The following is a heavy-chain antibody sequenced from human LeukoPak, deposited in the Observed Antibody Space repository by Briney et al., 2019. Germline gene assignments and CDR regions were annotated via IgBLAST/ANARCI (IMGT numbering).Heavy chain of an antibody. Sequence: GGSLRLSCAASEFTFSDFYMSWVRQAPGKGLEWVSAISGSGDNTYYADSVKGRFTISRDNSKNTLYLQMNSLRADDTAVYYCAKPARTDYADYWGQGTLVTVSS. J-gene: IGHJ4*02. CDR2: ISGSGDNT. CDR1: EFTFSDFY. V-gene: IGHV3-23*01. D-gene: IGHD1-14*01. CDR3: AKPARTDYADY.